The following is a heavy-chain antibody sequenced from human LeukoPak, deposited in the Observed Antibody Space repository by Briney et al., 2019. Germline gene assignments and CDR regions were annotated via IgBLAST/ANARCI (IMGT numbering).Heavy chain of an antibody. J-gene: IGHJ4*02. Sequence: ASVKVSCKASGYTFTSYGISWVRQAPGQGLEWMGWISAYNGNTNYAQKLQGRVTMTTDTSTSTAYMELRSLRSDDTAVYYCARILDDYGGKRGFDYWGQGTLVTVSS. D-gene: IGHD4-23*01. CDR1: GYTFTSYG. CDR3: ARILDDYGGKRGFDY. V-gene: IGHV1-18*01. CDR2: ISAYNGNT.